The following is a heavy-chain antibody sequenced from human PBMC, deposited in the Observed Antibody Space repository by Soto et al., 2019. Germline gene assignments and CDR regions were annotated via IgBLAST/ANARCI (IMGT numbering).Heavy chain of an antibody. V-gene: IGHV1-18*01. Sequence: QVQLVQSGDEVRKPGSSVKVSCKASGYIFVNYGIAWVRQAPGQGLEWMGWISPYSGNTHNASKVQGRLTMTTDTTTSTDYMDLGSLTSDDTAVYYCAMVDNYVTPTPQDVWGQGTTVTVSS. J-gene: IGHJ6*02. CDR3: AMVDNYVTPTPQDV. CDR1: GYIFVNYG. D-gene: IGHD3-16*01. CDR2: ISPYSGNT.